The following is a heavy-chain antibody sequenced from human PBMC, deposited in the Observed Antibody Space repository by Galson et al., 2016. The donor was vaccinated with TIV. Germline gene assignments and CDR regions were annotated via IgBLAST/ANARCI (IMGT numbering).Heavy chain of an antibody. V-gene: IGHV2-70*11. CDR3: ARISGYYDSSGHYIPRSFDY. J-gene: IGHJ4*02. D-gene: IGHD3-22*01. CDR1: GFSLNTDGMC. Sequence: PALVKPTQTLTLTCTFSGFSLNTDGMCVNWIRQPPGKALGWLARIDWDDDKSYTSSLKTRLTISKDTSKNQVVLTMTNMDPVDTATYYCARISGYYDSSGHYIPRSFDYWGQGALVTVSS. CDR2: IDWDDDK.